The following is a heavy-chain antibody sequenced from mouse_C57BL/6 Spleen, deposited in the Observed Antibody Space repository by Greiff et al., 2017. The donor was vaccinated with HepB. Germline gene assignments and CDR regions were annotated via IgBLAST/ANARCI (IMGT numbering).Heavy chain of an antibody. V-gene: IGHV1-22*01. CDR1: GYTFTDYN. J-gene: IGHJ2*01. CDR2: INPNNGGT. Sequence: EVKLMESGPELVKPGASVKMSCKASGYTFTDYNMHWVKQSHGKSLEWIGYINPNNGGTSYNQKFKGKATLTVNKSSSTAYMELRSLTSEDSAVYYCASGGDYDGGTAFDYWGQGTTLTVSS. D-gene: IGHD2-4*01. CDR3: ASGGDYDGGTAFDY.